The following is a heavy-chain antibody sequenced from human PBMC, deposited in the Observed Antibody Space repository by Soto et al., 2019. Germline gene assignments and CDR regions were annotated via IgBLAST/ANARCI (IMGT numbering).Heavy chain of an antibody. CDR2: IRGSGGGA. CDR1: GTTFSNYE. Sequence: PGGSLRLSCEASGTTFSNYEMTWVRQAPGKGLEWVADIRGSGGGAHYGDSVKGRFTISRDNSKNILYLQMNSLRAEDRAVYYCAASGDNSGEGYYCYGMGVWGPATTVTVSS. V-gene: IGHV3-23*01. CDR3: AASGDNSGEGYYCYGMGV. J-gene: IGHJ6*02. D-gene: IGHD4-17*01.